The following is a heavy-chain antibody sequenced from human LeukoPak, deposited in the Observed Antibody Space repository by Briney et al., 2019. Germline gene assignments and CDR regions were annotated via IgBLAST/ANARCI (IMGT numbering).Heavy chain of an antibody. J-gene: IGHJ4*02. CDR1: GFSLGTSGMC. V-gene: IGHV2-70*11. CDR2: IDWDDDK. CDR3: ARAFPTVTTFDY. Sequence: SGPALVKPTQTLTLTCTFSGFSLGTSGMCVSWIRQPPGKALEWLARIDWDDDKCYSTSLQTRLTISKDTSKNQVVLTMTNMDPVDTATYYCARAFPTVTTFDYWGQGTLVTVSS. D-gene: IGHD4-17*01.